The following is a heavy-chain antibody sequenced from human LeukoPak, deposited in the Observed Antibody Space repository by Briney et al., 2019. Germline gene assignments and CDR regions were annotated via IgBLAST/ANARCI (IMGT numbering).Heavy chain of an antibody. CDR3: ARDNGGYYYYYYGMDV. J-gene: IGHJ6*02. Sequence: GGSLTLSCGASGFTVSSNYMSWVRQAPGEGLEWVSVIYSGGSTYYADSVKGRFTISRDNSKNTLYLQMNSLRAEDTAVYYCARDNGGYYYYYYGMDVWGQGTTVTVSS. V-gene: IGHV3-66*01. CDR1: GFTVSSNY. D-gene: IGHD3-10*01. CDR2: IYSGGST.